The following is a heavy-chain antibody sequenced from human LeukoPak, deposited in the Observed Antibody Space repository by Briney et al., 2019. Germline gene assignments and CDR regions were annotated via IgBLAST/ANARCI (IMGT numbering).Heavy chain of an antibody. CDR1: GYTFTGYY. CDR3: ARGGLPVYYYYMDV. D-gene: IGHD2-21*02. J-gene: IGHJ6*03. V-gene: IGHV7-4-1*02. Sequence: ASVKVSCKASGYTFTGYYMHWVRQAPGQGLEWMGWINTNTGNPRYAQGFTGRFVFSLDTSVSTAYLQISSLKAEDTAVYYCARGGLPVYYYYMDVWGKGTTVTVSS. CDR2: INTNTGNP.